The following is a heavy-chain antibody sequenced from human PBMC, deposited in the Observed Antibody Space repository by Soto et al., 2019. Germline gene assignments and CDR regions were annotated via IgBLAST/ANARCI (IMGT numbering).Heavy chain of an antibody. CDR3: ARDARGDEVPMDY. D-gene: IGHD3-10*01. CDR1: GYTFTGYY. CDR2: INPNIGGT. Sequence: ASVKVSCKASGYTFTGYYMHWVRQAPGQGLEWMGWINPNIGGTNYAQKFQGWVTMTRDTSISTAYMELSRLRSDDTAVYYCARDARGDEVPMDYWGQGTLVTVSS. V-gene: IGHV1-2*04. J-gene: IGHJ4*02.